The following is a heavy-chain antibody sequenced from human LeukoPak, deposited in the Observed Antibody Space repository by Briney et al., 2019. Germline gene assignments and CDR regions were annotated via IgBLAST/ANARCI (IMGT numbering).Heavy chain of an antibody. D-gene: IGHD6-19*01. Sequence: ASVKVSCKASGYTFTGYYMNWVRQAPGQGLEWMGWINPNSGGTKYAQKIQGRVTMTRDTSISTAYMELSRLRSDDTAVYYCARPTVAGRRDWFDPWGQGTLVTVSS. CDR2: INPNSGGT. J-gene: IGHJ5*02. CDR1: GYTFTGYY. V-gene: IGHV1-2*02. CDR3: ARPTVAGRRDWFDP.